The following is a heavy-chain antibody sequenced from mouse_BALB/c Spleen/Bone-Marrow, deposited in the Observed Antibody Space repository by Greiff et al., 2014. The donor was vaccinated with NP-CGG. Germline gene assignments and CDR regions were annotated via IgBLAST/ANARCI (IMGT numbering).Heavy chain of an antibody. V-gene: IGHV4-1*02. Sequence: EVMLVESGGGLVQPGGSLKLSCAASGFDFRRYWMSWVWQAPGKGLEWIGEINPESSTINYTPSLKDKFIISRDNAKNTMYLQMSKVRSEDTALYYCARLGYYGYFVDWGQGTTLTVSS. D-gene: IGHD2-3*01. CDR2: INPESSTI. CDR3: ARLGYYGYFVD. J-gene: IGHJ2*01. CDR1: GFDFRRYW.